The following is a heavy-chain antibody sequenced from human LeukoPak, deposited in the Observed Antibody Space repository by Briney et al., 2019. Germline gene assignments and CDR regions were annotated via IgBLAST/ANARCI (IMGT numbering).Heavy chain of an antibody. Sequence: GGSLRLSCEASGLTFSNSWMHWVRRVPGKGLVWVSRMYGDMRGISYADSVKGRFTISRDNAKNTVYLQMNSLRGEDTAVYYCARDLGLRGSTWGQGTLVTVSS. CDR1: GLTFSNSW. CDR3: ARDLGLRGST. V-gene: IGHV3-74*01. CDR2: MYGDMRGI. J-gene: IGHJ5*02. D-gene: IGHD5-12*01.